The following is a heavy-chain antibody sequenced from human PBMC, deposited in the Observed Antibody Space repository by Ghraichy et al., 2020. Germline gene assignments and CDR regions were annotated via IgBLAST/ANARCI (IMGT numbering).Heavy chain of an antibody. V-gene: IGHV4-39*01. CDR2: IHHSGTV. CDR3: ARGGNGDHYYYYGLDV. CDR1: GGSIRSESYY. D-gene: IGHD3-16*01. J-gene: IGHJ6*02. Sequence: SKTLSLTCTVSGGSIRSESYYWDWIRQSRGKGLEWIGSIHHSGTVYYNPSLKNRVTISVDTSKDQFSLELTSVTAADTAVYYCARGGNGDHYYYYGLDVWGQGTTIIVSS.